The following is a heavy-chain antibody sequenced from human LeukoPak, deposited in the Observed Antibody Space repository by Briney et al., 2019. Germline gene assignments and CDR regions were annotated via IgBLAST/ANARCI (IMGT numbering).Heavy chain of an antibody. CDR1: GGSINTYY. CDR2: IYTSGST. Sequence: SETLSLTCTVSGGTVSGGSINTYYWSWIRQPPGKGLEWIGRIYTSGSTNYNPSLKSRVTMSVDTSKNQFSLKLSSVTAADTAVYYCARDVFWSGYYSYYYYYYMDVWGKGTTVTVSS. D-gene: IGHD3-3*01. J-gene: IGHJ6*03. V-gene: IGHV4-4*07. CDR3: ARDVFWSGYYSYYYYYYMDV.